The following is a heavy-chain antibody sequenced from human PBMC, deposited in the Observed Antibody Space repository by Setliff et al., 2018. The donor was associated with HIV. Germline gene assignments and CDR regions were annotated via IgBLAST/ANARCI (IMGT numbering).Heavy chain of an antibody. J-gene: IGHJ4*02. CDR3: ARHSPSDY. V-gene: IGHV4-4*09. CDR1: GGSISSYY. Sequence: TLSLTCTVSGGSISSYYWSWIRQPPGKGLEWIGYIYSSGTTQYNPSVESRVTMSLDTSRDQFSLNLRSVTAADAAVYYCARHSPSDYWGQGTLVTVSS. CDR2: IYSSGTT.